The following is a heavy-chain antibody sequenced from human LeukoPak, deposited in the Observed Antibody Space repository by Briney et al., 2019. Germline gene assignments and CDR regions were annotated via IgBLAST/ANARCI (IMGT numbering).Heavy chain of an antibody. D-gene: IGHD5-24*01. V-gene: IGHV4-39*01. CDR3: ARHRSKWLQSSFDY. CDR1: GDSISSSSSY. CDR2: IFYSGNT. J-gene: IGHJ4*02. Sequence: SETLSLTCTVSGDSISSSSSYWGWIRQPPGKGLEWIGSIFYSGNTYDNPSLKSRVTISVDTSKNQFSLKLNSVTAADTAVYYCARHRSKWLQSSFDYWGQGTLVTVSS.